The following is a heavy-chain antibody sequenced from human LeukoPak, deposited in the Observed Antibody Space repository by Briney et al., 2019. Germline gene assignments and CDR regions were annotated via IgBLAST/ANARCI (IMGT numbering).Heavy chain of an antibody. V-gene: IGHV1-3*01. CDR2: INAGNGNT. CDR1: GYTFTSYA. J-gene: IGHJ4*02. D-gene: IGHD3-10*01. CDR3: ARSRVYGSGSYSGDY. Sequence: ASVKVSCKASGYTFTSYAMHWVRQAPGQRLEWMGWINAGNGNTKYSQKFRGRVTITRDTSASTAYMELSSLRSEDTAVYYCARSRVYGSGSYSGDYWGQGTLVTVSS.